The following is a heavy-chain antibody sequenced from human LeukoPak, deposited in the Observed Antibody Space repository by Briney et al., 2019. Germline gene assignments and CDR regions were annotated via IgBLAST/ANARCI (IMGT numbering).Heavy chain of an antibody. D-gene: IGHD3-10*01. CDR1: GFTFSNYA. J-gene: IGHJ4*02. V-gene: IGHV3-21*01. CDR2: ISSSSSYI. Sequence: GGSLRLSCAASGFTFSNYAMSWVRQASGKGLEWVSSISSSSSYIYYADSVKGRFTISRDNAKNSLYLQMNSLRAEDTAVYYCARGFLWFGEAQVDYWGQGTLVTVSS. CDR3: ARGFLWFGEAQVDY.